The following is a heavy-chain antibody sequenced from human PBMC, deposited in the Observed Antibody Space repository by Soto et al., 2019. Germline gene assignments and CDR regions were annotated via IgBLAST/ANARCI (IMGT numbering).Heavy chain of an antibody. CDR3: ARHPYPYYFDY. CDR1: GGSISSYY. Sequence: SETLSLTCTVSGGSISSYYWSWIRQPPGKGLEWIGYIYYSGSTNYNPSLKSRVTISVDTSKNQFSLKLSSVTAADTAVYYFARHPYPYYFDYWGQGTLVTVSS. CDR2: IYYSGST. V-gene: IGHV4-59*08. J-gene: IGHJ4*02.